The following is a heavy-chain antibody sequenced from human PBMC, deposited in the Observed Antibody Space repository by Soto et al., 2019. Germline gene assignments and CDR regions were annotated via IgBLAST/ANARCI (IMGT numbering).Heavy chain of an antibody. D-gene: IGHD5-12*01. Sequence: QVQLVESGGGLVQPGRSLRLSCAASGFTFSASAMHWVRQAPGKGLEWVAVVSNDGGNRYFADSVRGRFTVSSDNSKNMLYLQMNNLRAEDKAVYSCGKDLGSGYDPDIDGMDVWGQGTTGTVSS. J-gene: IGHJ6*02. CDR1: GFTFSASA. V-gene: IGHV3-30*18. CDR3: GKDLGSGYDPDIDGMDV. CDR2: VSNDGGNR.